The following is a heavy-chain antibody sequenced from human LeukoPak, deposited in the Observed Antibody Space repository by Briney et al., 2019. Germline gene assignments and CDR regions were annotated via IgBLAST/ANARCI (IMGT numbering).Heavy chain of an antibody. CDR2: IYYIGST. Sequence: SETLSLTCTVSGGSISNYYWSWIRQPPGKGLEWVGYIYYIGSTNYNPSLKSRVTISVDTSKNQFSLKLGSVTAADTAVYYCARHAYYYDRSGSYEAFDIWGQGTMVTVSS. CDR3: ARHAYYYDRSGSYEAFDI. J-gene: IGHJ3*02. D-gene: IGHD3-22*01. V-gene: IGHV4-59*08. CDR1: GGSISNYY.